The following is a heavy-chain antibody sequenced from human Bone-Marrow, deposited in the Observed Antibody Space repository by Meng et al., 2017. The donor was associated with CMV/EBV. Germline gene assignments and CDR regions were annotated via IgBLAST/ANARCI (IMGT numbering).Heavy chain of an antibody. CDR3: ATKMYYDFWSAYRGTEGVDPFNI. Sequence: ASVKVSCKASGYTFTDYRMHWVRQAPGQGLEWVGWISPNNGATNYAQNFQGRVTMTRDTSISTVYMDLNRLTYDDTAVYYCATKMYYDFWSAYRGTEGVDPFNIWGQGTLVT. J-gene: IGHJ3*02. CDR1: GYTFTDYR. D-gene: IGHD3-3*01. CDR2: ISPNNGAT. V-gene: IGHV1-2*02.